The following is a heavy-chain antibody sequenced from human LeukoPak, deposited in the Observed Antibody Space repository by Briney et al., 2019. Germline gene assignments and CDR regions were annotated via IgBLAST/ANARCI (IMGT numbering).Heavy chain of an antibody. D-gene: IGHD6-19*01. CDR2: IYSGGST. V-gene: IGHV3-66*01. J-gene: IGHJ4*02. CDR1: GFTVSSNY. CDR3: ARVFDSRGWYRYYFDY. Sequence: GGSLRLSCAASGFTVSSNYMSWVRQAPGKGLEWVSVIYSGGSTYYADSVKGRFTISRDNSKNTLYLQMNSLRAEDTAVYYCARVFDSRGWYRYYFDYWGQGTLVTVSS.